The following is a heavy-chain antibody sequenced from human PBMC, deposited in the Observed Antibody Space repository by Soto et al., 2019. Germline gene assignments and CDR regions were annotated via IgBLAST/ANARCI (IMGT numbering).Heavy chain of an antibody. CDR2: ISYGGDNK. Sequence: QVQLVESGGGVVQPGRSLRLSCAASGFIFSDYAMHWVRQAPGKGLEWVAVISYGGDNKYYADSVRGRFAISRDNLKNTLDLQMNSLNPEDTAVYHCAKARHSTSWCGLEADFWGQGTLVTVSS. V-gene: IGHV3-30*09. CDR3: AKARHSTSWCGLEADF. D-gene: IGHD6-13*01. CDR1: GFIFSDYA. J-gene: IGHJ4*02.